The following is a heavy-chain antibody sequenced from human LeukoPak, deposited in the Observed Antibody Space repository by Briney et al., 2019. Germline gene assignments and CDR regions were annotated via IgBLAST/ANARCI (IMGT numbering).Heavy chain of an antibody. CDR2: INPSGGST. J-gene: IGHJ4*02. Sequence: ASVKVSCKASGYTFTSYYMHWVRQAPGQGLEWMGIINPSGGSTSYAQKFQGRVTMTRDTSTSTAYMELRSLRSDDTALYYCARTCSSSSCYMVHWGQGTLVTVSS. CDR3: ARTCSSSSCYMVH. CDR1: GYTFTSYY. V-gene: IGHV1-46*01. D-gene: IGHD2-2*02.